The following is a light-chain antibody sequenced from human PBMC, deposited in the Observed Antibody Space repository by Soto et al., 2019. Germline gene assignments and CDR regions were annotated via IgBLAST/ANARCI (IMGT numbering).Light chain of an antibody. J-gene: IGKJ2*01. CDR2: DAS. CDR1: QSVSSY. V-gene: IGKV3-11*01. Sequence: EIVLTQSPATLSLSPGERATLSCRASQSVSSYLAWYQQKPGQAPRLLIYDASNRATGIPARFSGSGSAADFTLTISSLEPEDFAVYYCQQRSNWPSYTFGQGTKLEIK. CDR3: QQRSNWPSYT.